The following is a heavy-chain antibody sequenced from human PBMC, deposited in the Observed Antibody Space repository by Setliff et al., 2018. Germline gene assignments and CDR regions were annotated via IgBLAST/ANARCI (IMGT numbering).Heavy chain of an antibody. CDR3: ARVKVIVGATPRTYYMDV. J-gene: IGHJ6*03. CDR1: GYTFTGYY. Sequence: VASVKVSCKASGYTFTGYYMHWVRQAPGQGLEWMGRINPNSGGTNYAQKFQGRVTMTRDTSISTAYMELSRLRSDDTAVYYCARVKVIVGATPRTYYMDVWGKGTTVTVSS. D-gene: IGHD1-26*01. CDR2: INPNSGGT. V-gene: IGHV1-2*06.